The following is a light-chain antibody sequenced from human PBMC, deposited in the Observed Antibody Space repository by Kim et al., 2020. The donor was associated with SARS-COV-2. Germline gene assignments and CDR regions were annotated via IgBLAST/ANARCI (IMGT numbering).Light chain of an antibody. CDR2: DSS. J-gene: IGKJ4*01. Sequence: ASVGDRVTSTCQASQDISNYLKWYQQKPGKAPKLLIYDSSNLETGVPSRCSGSGSGTDFTFTISSLQPEDIATYYCQQYDNLLTFGGGTKVDIK. CDR3: QQYDNLLT. CDR1: QDISNY. V-gene: IGKV1-33*01.